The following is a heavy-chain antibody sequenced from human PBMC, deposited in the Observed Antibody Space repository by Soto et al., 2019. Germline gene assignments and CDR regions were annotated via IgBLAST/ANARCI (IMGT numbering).Heavy chain of an antibody. J-gene: IGHJ4*01. Sequence: GGSLRFSCAASGFTFSNAWMTWVRQSPGKGLEWVGRIKSKTDGGTTDYPAPVKGRFTISRDDSKNTLYLQMNSLRIEDTAVYYCITAGTTSFYWGHGALVTVSS. V-gene: IGHV3-15*01. CDR2: IKSKTDGGTT. D-gene: IGHD1-7*01. CDR1: GFTFSNAW. CDR3: ITAGTTSFY.